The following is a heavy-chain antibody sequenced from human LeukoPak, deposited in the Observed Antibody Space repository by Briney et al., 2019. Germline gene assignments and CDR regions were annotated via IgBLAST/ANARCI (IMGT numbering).Heavy chain of an antibody. CDR2: IGITGGT. J-gene: IGHJ5*02. CDR3: AKEDASVRFLEWPKGFDP. D-gene: IGHD3-3*01. Sequence: PGGSLRLSCAASGFIFSTYAMSWVRQAPGKGLEWLSTIGITGGTYYADSVRGRLTISRDSSKNTLYLQMSGLRADDTAIYYCAKEDASVRFLEWPKGFDPWGQGTLVTVSS. CDR1: GFIFSTYA. V-gene: IGHV3-23*01.